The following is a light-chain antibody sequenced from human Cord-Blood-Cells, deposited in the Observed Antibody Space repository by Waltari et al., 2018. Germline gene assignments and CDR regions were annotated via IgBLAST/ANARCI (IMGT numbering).Light chain of an antibody. V-gene: IGKV3-15*01. CDR2: GAA. Sequence: EIVMTQSPATLSVSPGERATLSCRASQSVSSNLAWSQQKPGQAPRLLIYGAATRATVIPARVSGSGSGTEFTLTISSLQSEDFAVYYCQQYNNWPPLTFGGGTKVEIK. CDR3: QQYNNWPPLT. CDR1: QSVSSN. J-gene: IGKJ4*01.